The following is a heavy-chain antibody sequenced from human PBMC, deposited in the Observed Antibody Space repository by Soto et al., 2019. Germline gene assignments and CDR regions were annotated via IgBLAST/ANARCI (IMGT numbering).Heavy chain of an antibody. Sequence: PAETLSLTCTVSGGSIVSYYCIWVRQAPGKGLEWIGYIYYSGSTNYNPSLKSRVTISVDTSKNQFSLKLSSVTAADTAVYYCARDGNGGGGYYYGMDVWGQGTTVTVSS. D-gene: IGHD4-17*01. V-gene: IGHV4-59*01. J-gene: IGHJ6*02. CDR3: ARDGNGGGGYYYGMDV. CDR2: IYYSGST. CDR1: GGSIVSYY.